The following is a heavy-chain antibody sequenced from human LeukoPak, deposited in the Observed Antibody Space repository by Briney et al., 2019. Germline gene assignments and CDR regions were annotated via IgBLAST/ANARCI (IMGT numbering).Heavy chain of an antibody. D-gene: IGHD2-15*01. Sequence: SETLSLTCTVSGGSISSGSYYWSWIRQPAGKGLVWIGYIYYSGSTNYNPSLKSRVTISVDTSKNQFSLKLSSVTAADTAVYYCARDGCSGGSCYRDYYGMDVWGQGTTVTVSS. CDR3: ARDGCSGGSCYRDYYGMDV. CDR1: GGSISSGSYY. V-gene: IGHV4-61*10. CDR2: IYYSGST. J-gene: IGHJ6*02.